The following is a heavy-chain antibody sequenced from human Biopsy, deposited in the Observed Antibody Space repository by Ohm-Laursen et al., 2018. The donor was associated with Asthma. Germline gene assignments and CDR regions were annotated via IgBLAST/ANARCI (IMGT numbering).Heavy chain of an antibody. CDR2: ISSSGAST. Sequence: SLRLSCAAPGFTFSSYAMSWARQAPGKGLEWVSSISSSGASTYYADSVKGRFTISRDNSKNTLYLQMSSLRADDTAVYYCAKGGTYTTDRYAYWGQGSLVTVSS. CDR1: GFTFSSYA. V-gene: IGHV3-23*01. CDR3: AKGGTYTTDRYAY. J-gene: IGHJ4*02. D-gene: IGHD1-26*01.